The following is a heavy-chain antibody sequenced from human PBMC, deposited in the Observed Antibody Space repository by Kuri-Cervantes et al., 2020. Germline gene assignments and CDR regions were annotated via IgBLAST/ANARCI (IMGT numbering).Heavy chain of an antibody. Sequence: GGSLRLSCAASGFTFSSYWMHWVRQAPGKGLVWVSRINSDGSSTSYADSVKGRFTISRDNSKNTLYLQMNSLRAEDTAVYYCAKGIVDYDFWSGYLGYYYYYGMDVWGQGTTVTVSS. V-gene: IGHV3-74*01. CDR2: INSDGSST. CDR1: GFTFSSYW. D-gene: IGHD3-3*01. J-gene: IGHJ6*02. CDR3: AKGIVDYDFWSGYLGYYYYYGMDV.